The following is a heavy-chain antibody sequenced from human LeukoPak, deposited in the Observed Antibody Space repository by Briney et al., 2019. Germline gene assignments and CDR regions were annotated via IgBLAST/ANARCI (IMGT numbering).Heavy chain of an antibody. D-gene: IGHD3-10*01. V-gene: IGHV3-33*01. CDR2: IWYDGSNK. CDR1: GFTFSSYG. CDR3: AATPPYGSGSYYNY. Sequence: PGRFLRLSWAASGFTFSSYGMHWVRQAPGKGLEWVAVIWYDGSNKYYADSVKGRFTISRDNSKDTLYLQMNSLRAEDTAVYYCAATPPYGSGSYYNYWGQGTPVTVSS. J-gene: IGHJ4*02.